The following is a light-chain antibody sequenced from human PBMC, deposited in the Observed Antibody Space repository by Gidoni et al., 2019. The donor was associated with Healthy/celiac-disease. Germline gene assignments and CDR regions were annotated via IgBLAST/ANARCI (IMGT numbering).Light chain of an antibody. V-gene: IGLV2-14*01. Sequence: QSALTQPASVSGSPGHSITIACTGTSSDVGGYNYVSWYQQHPGKAPKLMIYEVSNRPSGVPDRFSGSKSGNTASLTISGLQAEDEADYYCSSYTSSSTPWVFGGGTKLTVL. J-gene: IGLJ3*02. CDR1: SSDVGGYNY. CDR2: EVS. CDR3: SSYTSSSTPWV.